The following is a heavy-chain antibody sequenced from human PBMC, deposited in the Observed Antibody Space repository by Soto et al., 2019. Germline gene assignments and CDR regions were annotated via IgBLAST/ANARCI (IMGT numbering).Heavy chain of an antibody. CDR2: ISASGAST. CDR3: VKSRPIVRIDGYYFDD. V-gene: IGHV3-23*01. CDR1: GFSFTSWP. Sequence: EVQLFESGGGLVQPGGSLRLSCATSGFSFTSWPMSWVRQAPGKGLDWVFSISASGASTYYADSVKGRFFMSRDSPRNTFYLQLNSLRAEDTALFYCVKSRPIVRIDGYYFDDWGQGTLVTVSP. D-gene: IGHD2-2*03. J-gene: IGHJ4*02.